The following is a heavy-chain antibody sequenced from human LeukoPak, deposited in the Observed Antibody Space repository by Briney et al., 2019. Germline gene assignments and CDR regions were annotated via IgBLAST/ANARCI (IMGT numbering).Heavy chain of an antibody. CDR2: INPNSGGT. J-gene: IGHJ4*02. Sequence: ASVKVSCKASGYTFTGYYMHWVRQAPGQGLEGMGRINPNSGGTNYAQRFQGRVTMTRDTSISTAYMELSRLRSDDTAVYYCARDMVRGVIIPDYWGQGTLVTVSS. D-gene: IGHD3-10*01. CDR3: ARDMVRGVIIPDY. CDR1: GYTFTGYY. V-gene: IGHV1-2*06.